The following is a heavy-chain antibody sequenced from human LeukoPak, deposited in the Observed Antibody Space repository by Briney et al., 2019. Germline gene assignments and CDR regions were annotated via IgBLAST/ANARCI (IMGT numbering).Heavy chain of an antibody. V-gene: IGHV4-4*07. CDR3: AGHHPRNTVDF. D-gene: IGHD2-8*02. CDR2: IYTSGST. CDR1: GGSISSYY. J-gene: IGHJ4*02. Sequence: SETLSLTCTVSGGSISSYYWSWIRQPVGKGLEWIGRIYTSGSTNYNPSLKSRVTISLDTSKNQFSLKLSSVTAADTAVYYCAGHHPRNTVDFWGQGTLVTVSS.